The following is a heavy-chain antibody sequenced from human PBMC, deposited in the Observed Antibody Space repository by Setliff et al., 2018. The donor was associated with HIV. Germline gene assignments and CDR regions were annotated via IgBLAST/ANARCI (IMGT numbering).Heavy chain of an antibody. D-gene: IGHD2-2*01. J-gene: IGHJ5*02. V-gene: IGHV4-31*03. Sequence: SETLSLTCTVSGVSINSVLYSWTWIRQLPGKGLEWIGYIYYSGNPYYNPSLKSRLTISLETSKNQFSLKLSSVTAADTAVYYCAGGFRDDIVVVSGRPRTWLDPWGQGTLVTVSS. CDR2: IYYSGNP. CDR3: AGGFRDDIVVVSGRPRTWLDP. CDR1: GVSINSVLYS.